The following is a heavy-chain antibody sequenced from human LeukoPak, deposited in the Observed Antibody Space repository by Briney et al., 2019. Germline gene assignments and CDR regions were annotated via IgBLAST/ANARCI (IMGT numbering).Heavy chain of an antibody. CDR1: GFTFSTYA. V-gene: IGHV3-23*01. Sequence: GGSLRLSCAASGFTFSTYAMSWVRQAPGKGLEWVSVISGSGGTTYYADSVKGRFTISRDNSKNTLYLQMDSLRAEDTAVYYCAKRFDSGWSGCNCFDPWGQGTLVTVSS. J-gene: IGHJ5*02. D-gene: IGHD6-19*01. CDR2: ISGSGGTT. CDR3: AKRFDSGWSGCNCFDP.